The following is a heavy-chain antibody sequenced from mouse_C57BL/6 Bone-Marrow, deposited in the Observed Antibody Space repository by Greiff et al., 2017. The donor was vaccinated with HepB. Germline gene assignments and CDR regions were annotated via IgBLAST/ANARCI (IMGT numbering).Heavy chain of an antibody. D-gene: IGHD1-1*01. CDR1: GYSFTDYN. V-gene: IGHV1-39*01. CDR2: INPNYGTT. CDR3: APNYYYGSSYDAMDY. J-gene: IGHJ4*01. Sequence: EVQLQQSGPELVKPGASVKISCKASGYSFTDYNMNWVKQSNGKSLEWIGVINPNYGTTSYNQKFKGKATLTVDQSSSTAYMQLNSLTSEDSAVYYCAPNYYYGSSYDAMDYWGQGTSVTVSS.